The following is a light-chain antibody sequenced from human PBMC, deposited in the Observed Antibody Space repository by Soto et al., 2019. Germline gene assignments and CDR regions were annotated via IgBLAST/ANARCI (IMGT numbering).Light chain of an antibody. CDR2: LGS. V-gene: IGKV2-28*01. CDR3: MQSLQTPPLP. CDR1: QIRLHRNGYNY. Sequence: DIVMTQSPLSLPVTPGEPASISCRSSQIRLHRNGYNYLDWYLQKPGQSLQLLIYLGSNRASGGPDRFSGSGSGTQFTLKISRGEAEDVGVYYCMQSLQTPPLPFGGGTKVEMK. J-gene: IGKJ4*01.